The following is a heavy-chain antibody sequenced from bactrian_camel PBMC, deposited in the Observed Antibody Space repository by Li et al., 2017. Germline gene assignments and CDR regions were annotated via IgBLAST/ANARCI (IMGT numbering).Heavy chain of an antibody. J-gene: IGHJ4*01. Sequence: HVQLVESGGGSVQAGGSLRLSCAASGYTSSDYCMGWYRQVPGKAREAIALIGNDGATKCADSVNGRFIVSQDNSKSTLDLQMNNLKPEDTAMYYCAAGVCGGSSLKVGDRWKFGAYWGRGTQVTVS. D-gene: IGHD6*01. CDR3: AAGVCGGSSLKVGDRWKFGAY. V-gene: IGHV3S55*01. CDR1: GYTSSDYC. CDR2: IGNDGAT.